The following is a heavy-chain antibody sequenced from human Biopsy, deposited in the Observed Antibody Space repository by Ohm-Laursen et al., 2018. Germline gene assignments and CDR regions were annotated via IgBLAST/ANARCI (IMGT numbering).Heavy chain of an antibody. CDR1: GYSFTSYY. CDR3: ARNTGWYGDLYYFDY. J-gene: IGHJ4*02. V-gene: IGHV1-46*01. CDR2: INPSGSTT. D-gene: IGHD6-19*01. Sequence: ASVKVSCNASGYSFTSYYMHWVRQAPGQGLEWMGMINPSGSTTSYPQIFQGRVTMTRDTSKSTVYMELSSLRSADTAVYFCARNTGWYGDLYYFDYWGQGNLVTGSS.